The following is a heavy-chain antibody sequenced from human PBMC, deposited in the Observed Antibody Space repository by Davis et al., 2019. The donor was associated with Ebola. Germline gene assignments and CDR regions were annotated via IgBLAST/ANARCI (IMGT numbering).Heavy chain of an antibody. D-gene: IGHD6-13*01. Sequence: SETLSLTCTVSGVSITSHYWSWIRQPPGKGLEWIGYLSNSGSTYYNPSLKSRVTISVDTSKNQFSLKLSSVTAADTAVYYCARHAGNSSSWYTPLWYFDLWGRGTLVTVSS. J-gene: IGHJ2*01. CDR3: ARHAGNSSSWYTPLWYFDL. CDR1: GVSITSHY. V-gene: IGHV4-59*08. CDR2: LSNSGST.